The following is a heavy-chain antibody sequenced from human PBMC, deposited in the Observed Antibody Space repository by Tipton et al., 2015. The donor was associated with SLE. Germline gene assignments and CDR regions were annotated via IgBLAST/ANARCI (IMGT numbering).Heavy chain of an antibody. CDR2: IYSGGSP. J-gene: IGHJ4*02. D-gene: IGHD3-3*01. CDR3: ARDREDDAEAMFDY. V-gene: IGHV3-23*03. CDR1: GFTFSRDA. Sequence: SLRLSCEASGFTFSRDAMSWVRQSPGKGLEWVSMIYSGGSPHYADSVKGRFIVSRDNSKNTLYLQINSLRPEDTAVYYCARDREDDAEAMFDYWGRGILVTVPS.